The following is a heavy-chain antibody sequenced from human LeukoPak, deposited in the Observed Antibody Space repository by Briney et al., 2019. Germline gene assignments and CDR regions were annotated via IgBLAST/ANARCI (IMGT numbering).Heavy chain of an antibody. J-gene: IGHJ4*02. V-gene: IGHV3-11*06. CDR1: GYTFSDYY. CDR2: ISSSSSYI. D-gene: IGHD3-22*01. CDR3: GSYYYDSSGYLWDY. Sequence: SCKASGYTFSDYYMSWIRQAPGKGLEWVSSISSSSSYIYYADSVKGRFTISRDNAKNSLYLQMNSLRAEDTAVYYCGSYYYDSSGYLWDYWGQGTLVTVSS.